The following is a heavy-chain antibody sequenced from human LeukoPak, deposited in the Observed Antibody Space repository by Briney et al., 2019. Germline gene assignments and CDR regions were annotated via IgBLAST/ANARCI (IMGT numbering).Heavy chain of an antibody. CDR2: IRYDGSNK. Sequence: GGSLRPSCAASGFTFSSYGMHWVRQAPGKGLEGVAFIRYDGSNKYYADPVKGRFTISRDNSKNTLYLQMNSLRAEDTAVYYCAKDVGSGSYYVNWGQGTLVTVSS. CDR3: AKDVGSGSYYVN. CDR1: GFTFSSYG. J-gene: IGHJ4*02. D-gene: IGHD3-10*01. V-gene: IGHV3-30*02.